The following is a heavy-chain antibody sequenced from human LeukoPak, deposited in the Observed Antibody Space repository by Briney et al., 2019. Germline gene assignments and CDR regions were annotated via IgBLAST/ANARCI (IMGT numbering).Heavy chain of an antibody. CDR2: IYSGGST. D-gene: IGHD1-1*01. Sequence: GGSLRLSCAASGFTVSSNYMSWVRQAPGKGLEWVSVIYSGGSTYYADSVKGRFTISRDNSKNTLYLQMNSLRAEDTAVYYCASSYLWTPYGMDVWGQGTTVTVSS. J-gene: IGHJ6*02. CDR1: GFTVSSNY. CDR3: ASSYLWTPYGMDV. V-gene: IGHV3-66*01.